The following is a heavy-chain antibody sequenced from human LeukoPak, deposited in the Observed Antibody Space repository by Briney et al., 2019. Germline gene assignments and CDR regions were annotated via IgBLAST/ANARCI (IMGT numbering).Heavy chain of an antibody. V-gene: IGHV3-21*01. D-gene: IGHD2-8*01. J-gene: IGHJ5*02. CDR1: GFTFSSYS. CDR3: ARVGRYCTNGVCSDWFDP. CDR2: ISSSSSYI. Sequence: GGSLRLSCAASGFTFSSYSMHWVRQAPGKGLEWVSSISSSSSYIYYADSVKGRFTISRDNAKNSLYLQMSSLRAEDTAVYYCARVGRYCTNGVCSDWFDPWGQGTLVTVSS.